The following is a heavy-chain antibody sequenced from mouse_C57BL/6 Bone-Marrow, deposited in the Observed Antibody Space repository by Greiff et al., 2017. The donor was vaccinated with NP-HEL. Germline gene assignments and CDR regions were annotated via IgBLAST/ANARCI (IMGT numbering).Heavy chain of an antibody. CDR1: GYTFTSYL. V-gene: IGHV1-55*01. CDR3: ARLFITKAMDY. J-gene: IGHJ4*01. CDR2: IYPGSGST. D-gene: IGHD1-1*01. Sequence: QVQLQQPGAELVKPGASVKMSCKASGYTFTSYLITWVKQRPGQGLEWIGDIYPGSGSTTYNEKFKSKATLTVDTSSSTAYLQLSSLTSEDSAVYYCARLFITKAMDYWGQGTSVTVSS.